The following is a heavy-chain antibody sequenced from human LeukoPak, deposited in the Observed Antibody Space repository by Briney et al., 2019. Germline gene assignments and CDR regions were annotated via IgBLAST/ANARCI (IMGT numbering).Heavy chain of an antibody. CDR2: INHSGST. CDR1: GGSFSGYY. J-gene: IGHJ4*02. Sequence: PSETLSLTCAVYGGSFSGYYWSWIRQPPGKGLEWIGEINHSGSTNYNPSLKSRVTISVDTSKNQFSLKLSSVTAADTAVYYCARGSGSYPYWGQGTLVTVSS. CDR3: ARGSGSYPY. V-gene: IGHV4-34*01. D-gene: IGHD1-26*01.